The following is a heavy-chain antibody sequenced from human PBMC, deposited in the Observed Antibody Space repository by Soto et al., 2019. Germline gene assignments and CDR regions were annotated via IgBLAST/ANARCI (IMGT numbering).Heavy chain of an antibody. CDR1: GGTFSSYT. Sequence: SVKVSCKASGGTFSSYTISWVRQAPGQGLEWMGRIIPILGIANYAQKFQGRVTITADKSTSTAYMELSSLRSEDTAVYYCARDRYSSSSLDYWGQGALVTVSS. CDR3: ARDRYSSSSLDY. CDR2: IIPILGIA. J-gene: IGHJ4*02. V-gene: IGHV1-69*04. D-gene: IGHD6-6*01.